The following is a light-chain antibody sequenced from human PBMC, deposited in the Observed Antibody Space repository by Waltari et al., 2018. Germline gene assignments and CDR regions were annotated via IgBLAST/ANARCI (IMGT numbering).Light chain of an antibody. CDR1: SSNIGAGYD. Sequence: QSVLTQPPSVSGAPGQRVTISCTGSSSNIGAGYDVHWYQQLPGTAPKLLVYGSINLPSGVPDRFSGSKAGTSASLASTGLQAEEEADYYCQSYDSSLSGSGVVFGGGTKLTVL. V-gene: IGLV1-40*01. J-gene: IGLJ2*01. CDR3: QSYDSSLSGSGVV. CDR2: GSI.